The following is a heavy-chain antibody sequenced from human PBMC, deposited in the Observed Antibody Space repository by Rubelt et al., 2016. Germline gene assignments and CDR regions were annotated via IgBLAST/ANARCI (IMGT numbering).Heavy chain of an antibody. CDR1: GGTFSSYA. J-gene: IGHJ5*02. D-gene: IGHD3-3*01. CDR2: IIPIFGTA. Sequence: QVQLVQSGAEVKKPGSSVKVSCKASGGTFSSYAISWVRQAPGQGLEWMGGIIPIFGTANYAQKFQGRVTSTADESTSTAYMGLSSLRSEETAVYYCATGGDFGVVIPNWFDPWGQGTLVTVSS. V-gene: IGHV1-69*01. CDR3: ATGGDFGVVIPNWFDP.